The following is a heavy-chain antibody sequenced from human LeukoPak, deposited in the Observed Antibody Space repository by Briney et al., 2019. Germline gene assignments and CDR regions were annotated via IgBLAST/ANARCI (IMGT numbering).Heavy chain of an antibody. CDR3: ATYRQVLLPFES. CDR2: IKQDGSEK. J-gene: IGHJ4*02. CDR1: GFTFSSYW. D-gene: IGHD2-8*02. V-gene: IGHV3-7*03. Sequence: GSLRLSCAASGFTFSSYWMSWVRQAPGKGLEWVANIKQDGSEKYYVDSVKGRFTISRDNAKNSLFLQMNSLRAEDTAIYYCATYRQVLLPFESWGQGTLVTVSS.